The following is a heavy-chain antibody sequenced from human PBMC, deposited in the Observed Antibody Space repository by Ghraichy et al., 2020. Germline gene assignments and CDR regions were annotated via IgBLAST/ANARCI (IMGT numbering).Heavy chain of an antibody. D-gene: IGHD1-26*01. J-gene: IGHJ4*02. V-gene: IGHV4-59*01. CDR3: ARDAYSGSYDY. Sequence: ESLNISCTVSGGSISSYYWSWIRQPPGKGLEWIGYIYYSGSTNYNPSLKSRVTISVDTSKNQFSLKLSSVTAADTAVYYCARDAYSGSYDYWGQGTLVTVSS. CDR1: GGSISSYY. CDR2: IYYSGST.